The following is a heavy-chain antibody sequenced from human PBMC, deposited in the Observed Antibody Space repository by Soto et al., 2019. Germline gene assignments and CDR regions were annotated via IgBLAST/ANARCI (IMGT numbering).Heavy chain of an antibody. CDR2: IYYSGST. V-gene: IGHV4-39*07. J-gene: IGHJ4*02. D-gene: IGHD2-15*01. CDR1: GGSISSSSYY. CDR3: ARGYCSGGSCGLFDY. Sequence: SETLSLTCTVSGGSISSSSYYWGWIRQPPGKGLEWIGSIYYSGSTNYNPSLKSRVTISVDTSKNQFSLKLSSVTAADTAVYYCARGYCSGGSCGLFDYWGQGTLVTVSS.